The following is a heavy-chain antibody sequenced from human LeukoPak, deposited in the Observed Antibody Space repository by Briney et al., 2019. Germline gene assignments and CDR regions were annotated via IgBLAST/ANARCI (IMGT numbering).Heavy chain of an antibody. CDR3: ATDPGYSSGWVFDY. Sequence: SETLSLTCTVSGGSISSGDYYWSWIRQPPGKGLEWIGYIYYSGSTYYNPSLKSRVTISVDTSKNQFSLKLSSVTAADTAVYYCATDPGYSSGWVFDYWGQGTLVTVSS. CDR2: IYYSGST. D-gene: IGHD6-19*01. CDR1: GGSISSGDYY. J-gene: IGHJ4*02. V-gene: IGHV4-30-4*08.